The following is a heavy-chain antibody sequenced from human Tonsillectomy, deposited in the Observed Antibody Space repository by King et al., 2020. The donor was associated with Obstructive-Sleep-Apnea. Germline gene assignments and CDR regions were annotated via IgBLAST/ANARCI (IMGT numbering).Heavy chain of an antibody. Sequence: VQLVESGSELRKPGASVKVSCKASGYTFTAYAISWMRQAPGQGLEWRGWINTNTGNPTFAQGFTGRFFFSLYTSVNTAYLQIRSLKAEDTAQYYCARDTGYSSGHWFLDPWGRGTLVTVSS. CDR1: GYTFTAYA. D-gene: IGHD6-25*01. CDR3: ARDTGYSSGHWFLDP. V-gene: IGHV7-4-1*01. CDR2: INTNTGNP. J-gene: IGHJ2*01.